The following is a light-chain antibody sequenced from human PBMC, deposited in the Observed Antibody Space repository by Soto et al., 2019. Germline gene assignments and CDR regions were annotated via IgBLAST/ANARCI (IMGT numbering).Light chain of an antibody. V-gene: IGLV1-44*01. CDR1: RSNIGSNT. CDR2: SNN. CDR3: ATWDDSLNGHVV. J-gene: IGLJ2*01. Sequence: QSVLTQPPSESGTPGQRVTISCSGSRSNIGSNTVNCYQQLPGTAPKFLIYSNNQRPSGVPKRFSGSKSGTSASLAISGLQSEDEADYYCATWDDSLNGHVVFGGGTKLTVL.